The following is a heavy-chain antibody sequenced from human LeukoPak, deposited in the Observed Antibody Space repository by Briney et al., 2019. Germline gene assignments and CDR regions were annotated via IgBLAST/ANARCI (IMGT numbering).Heavy chain of an antibody. J-gene: IGHJ4*02. D-gene: IGHD3-9*01. V-gene: IGHV3-21*01. CDR1: GFTFNTFN. CDR3: ARGHYDVLAASYKWTPDY. Sequence: GGSLRLSCAASGFTFNTFNMNWVRQAPGKGLEWVQSITSGGDYIYYADSVKGRFTTSRDNAKNSLSLQLNSLRVEDTAVYYCARGHYDVLAASYKWTPDYWGQGTLVTVSS. CDR2: ITSGGDYI.